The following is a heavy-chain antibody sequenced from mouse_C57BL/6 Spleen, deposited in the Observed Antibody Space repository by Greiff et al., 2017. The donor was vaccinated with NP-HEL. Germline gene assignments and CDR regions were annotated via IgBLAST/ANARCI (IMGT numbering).Heavy chain of an antibody. V-gene: IGHV1-81*01. J-gene: IGHJ3*01. CDR2: IYPRSGNT. CDR1: GYTFTSYG. D-gene: IGHD1-1*01. CDR3: ARGDYYGSSSFAY. Sequence: VKLMESGAELARPGASVKLSCKASGYTFTSYGISWVKQRTGQGLEWIGEIYPRSGNTYYNEKFKGKATLTADKSSSTAYMELRSLTSEGSAVYFCARGDYYGSSSFAYWGQGTLVTVSA.